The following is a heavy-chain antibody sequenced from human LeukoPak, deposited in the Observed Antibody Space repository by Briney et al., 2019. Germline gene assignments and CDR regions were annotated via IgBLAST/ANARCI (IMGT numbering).Heavy chain of an antibody. V-gene: IGHV4-59*01. CDR1: GASISNYY. J-gene: IGHJ6*02. Sequence: SETLSLTCTVSGASISNYYWSWIRKPPPQGLEWIGYIYYTWSTNYNPSLEGRVTISVYMSTNQFSLNLRSVTAADTAVYFCARGHHGLEVWGQGTTVSVSS. CDR2: IYYTWST. CDR3: ARGHHGLEV.